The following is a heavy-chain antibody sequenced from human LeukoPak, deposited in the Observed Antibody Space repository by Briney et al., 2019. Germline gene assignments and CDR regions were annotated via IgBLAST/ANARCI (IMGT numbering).Heavy chain of an antibody. CDR2: IYYSGST. J-gene: IGHJ4*02. Sequence: SETLSLTCTVSGGSISSSSYYWGWIRQPPGKGLEWIGSIYYSGSTYYNPSLKSRVTISVDTSKNQFSLKLSSVTAADTAVYYCARLPGAGTHSDYWGQGTLVTVSS. CDR3: ARLPGAGTHSDY. CDR1: GGSISSSSYY. D-gene: IGHD1-1*01. V-gene: IGHV4-39*01.